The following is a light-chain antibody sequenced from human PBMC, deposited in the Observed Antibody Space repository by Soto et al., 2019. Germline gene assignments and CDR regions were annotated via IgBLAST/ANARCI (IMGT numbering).Light chain of an antibody. CDR2: EVR. J-gene: IGLJ3*02. Sequence: QSALTQPASVSGSPGQSITISCTGTSSDVGGYNYVSWYPQHPGKAPKLMISEVRNRPSGVSNRFSGAKSGNTASLTISGLQAEDEADDYCSSYTSSSTRVFGGGTKLTVL. CDR1: SSDVGGYNY. V-gene: IGLV2-14*01. CDR3: SSYTSSSTRV.